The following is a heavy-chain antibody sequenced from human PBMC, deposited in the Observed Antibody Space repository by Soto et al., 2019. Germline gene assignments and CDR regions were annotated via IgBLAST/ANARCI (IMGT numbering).Heavy chain of an antibody. CDR3: ARDRGSGMYYYYGLDV. CDR1: GFSLINDA. D-gene: IGHD3-10*01. J-gene: IGHJ6*02. V-gene: IGHV3-33*01. CDR2: IWYDGSNK. Sequence: GGSLRLSFAASGFSLINDAMQWVRQAPGKGLEWVAVIWYDGSNKYYADSVKGRFTISRDNSQNTLYLQMNSLRAEDTAVYYCARDRGSGMYYYYGLDVWGQGTTVTVSS.